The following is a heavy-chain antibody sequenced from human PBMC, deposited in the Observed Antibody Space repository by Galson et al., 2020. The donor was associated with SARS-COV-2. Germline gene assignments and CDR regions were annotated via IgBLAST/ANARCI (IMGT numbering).Heavy chain of an antibody. Sequence: NSGGSLRLSCAASGFMFSSYSMNWVRQAPGKGLEWVSCISTSSADIYYADSVKGRFIISRDNAKNSLYLQMNSLRVEDTAVYYCARDLKLLWFGELVEDLGMDVWGQGTTVTVSS. CDR1: GFMFSSYS. J-gene: IGHJ6*02. CDR2: ISTSSADI. CDR3: ARDLKLLWFGELVEDLGMDV. V-gene: IGHV3-21*01. D-gene: IGHD3-10*01.